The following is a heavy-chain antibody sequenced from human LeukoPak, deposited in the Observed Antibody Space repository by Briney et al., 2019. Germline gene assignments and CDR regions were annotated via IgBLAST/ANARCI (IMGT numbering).Heavy chain of an antibody. CDR1: GFTFSSYS. Sequence: PGGSLRLSCAASGFTFSSYSMNWVRQAPGKGLEWVSSISSSSSYIYYADSVKGRFTISRDNAKNSLYLQMNSLRAEDTAVYYCAKGPPGYSSSPHFDYWGQGTLVTVSS. CDR2: ISSSSSYI. D-gene: IGHD6-6*01. V-gene: IGHV3-21*01. CDR3: AKGPPGYSSSPHFDY. J-gene: IGHJ4*02.